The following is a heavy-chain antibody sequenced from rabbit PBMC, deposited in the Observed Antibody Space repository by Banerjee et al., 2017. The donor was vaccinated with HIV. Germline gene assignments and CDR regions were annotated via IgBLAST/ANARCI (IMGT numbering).Heavy chain of an antibody. Sequence: QSLEESGGDLVKPGASLTLTCTASGIDFSSSYYMCWVRQAPGKGLEWIACIYAGSSGGTYYATWARGRFTISKTSSTTVTLQMTSLTAADTATYFCARDMAYVDYGDYLPYYFNLWGPGTLVTV. D-gene: IGHD2-1*01. J-gene: IGHJ4*01. CDR1: GIDFSSSYY. V-gene: IGHV1S40*01. CDR2: IYAGSSGGT. CDR3: ARDMAYVDYGDYLPYYFNL.